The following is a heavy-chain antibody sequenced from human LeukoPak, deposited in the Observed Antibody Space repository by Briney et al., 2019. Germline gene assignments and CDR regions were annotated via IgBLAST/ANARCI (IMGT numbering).Heavy chain of an antibody. CDR3: AKDRRIQLTDY. CDR1: GFTFSSYS. Sequence: GGSLRLSCAASGFTFSSYSMNWVRQAPGKGLEWVSAISGSGGSTYYADSVKGRFTISRDNSKNTLYLQMNSLRAEDTAVYYCAKDRRIQLTDYWGQGTLVTVSS. D-gene: IGHD5-18*01. J-gene: IGHJ4*02. V-gene: IGHV3-23*01. CDR2: ISGSGGST.